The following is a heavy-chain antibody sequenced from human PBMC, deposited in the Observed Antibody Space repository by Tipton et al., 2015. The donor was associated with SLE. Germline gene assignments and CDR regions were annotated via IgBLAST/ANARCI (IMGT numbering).Heavy chain of an antibody. CDR1: GGSISSVGYY. Sequence: LRLSCAVSGGSISSVGYYWSWIRQHSGKGLEWIGHIYHSGSTFYSPSLRSRVTISVDTSKDQFSLRLISVTAADTAVYYCAREKSGHGYFDSWGQGSLVTVSS. CDR3: AREKSGHGYFDS. D-gene: IGHD5-12*01. V-gene: IGHV4-31*11. CDR2: IYHSGST. J-gene: IGHJ4*02.